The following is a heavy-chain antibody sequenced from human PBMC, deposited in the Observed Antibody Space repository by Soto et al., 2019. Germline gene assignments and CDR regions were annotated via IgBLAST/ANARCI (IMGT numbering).Heavy chain of an antibody. Sequence: ASVKVSCKASGGTFSSYTISWVRQAPVQGLEWMGRIIPILGIANYAQKFQGRVTVTADKSTSTAYMELSSLRSEDTAVYYCARDLGRDSLDIWGQGTMVTVSS. V-gene: IGHV1-69*04. CDR2: IIPILGIA. CDR1: GGTFSSYT. J-gene: IGHJ3*02. CDR3: ARDLGRDSLDI.